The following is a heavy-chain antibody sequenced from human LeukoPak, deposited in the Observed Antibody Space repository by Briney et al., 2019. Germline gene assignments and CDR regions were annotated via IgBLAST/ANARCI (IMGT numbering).Heavy chain of an antibody. J-gene: IGHJ4*02. CDR3: AREEGDNLDY. CDR2: IYGGGNI. D-gene: IGHD1-14*01. CDR1: GFTVSSNY. Sequence: GESLRLSCAASGFTVSSNYMNWVRQAPGKGLEWVSVIYGGGNIYYADSVKGRFTISRDNAKNSLYLQMNSLRAEDTAVYHCAREEGDNLDYWGQGTLVTVSS. V-gene: IGHV3-53*01.